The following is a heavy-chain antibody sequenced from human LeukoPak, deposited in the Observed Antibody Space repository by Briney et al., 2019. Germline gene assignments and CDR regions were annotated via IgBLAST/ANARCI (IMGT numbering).Heavy chain of an antibody. CDR3: ARTKSVPAASIGFDP. CDR2: IYYSGST. J-gene: IGHJ5*02. CDR1: GGSISSGGYY. V-gene: IGHV4-31*03. Sequence: SQTLSLTCTVSGGSISSGGYYWSWIRQHPGKGLEWIGYIYYSGSTYYNPPLKSRVTISVDTSKNQFSLKLSSVTAADTAVYYCARTKSVPAASIGFDPWGQGTLVTVSS. D-gene: IGHD2-2*01.